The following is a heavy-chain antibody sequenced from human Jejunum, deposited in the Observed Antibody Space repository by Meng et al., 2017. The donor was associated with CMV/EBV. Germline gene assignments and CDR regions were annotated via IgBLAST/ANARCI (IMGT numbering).Heavy chain of an antibody. Sequence: QFTFKDTAPTLVKPTQTLTRACSFSGFSPVTRGEGVGWIRQPPGKALEWLALIYWGDRERYSPSLNYRLTITKDTSKNEVVLTMTDMDPVDTGTYYCALFTRSWFDPWGQGTLVTVSS. D-gene: IGHD2-2*01. CDR3: ALFTRSWFDP. V-gene: IGHV2-5*02. CDR2: IYWGDRE. CDR1: GFSPVTRGEG. J-gene: IGHJ5*02.